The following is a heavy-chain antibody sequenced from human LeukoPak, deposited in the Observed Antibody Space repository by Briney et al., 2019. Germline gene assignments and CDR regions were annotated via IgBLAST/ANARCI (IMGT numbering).Heavy chain of an antibody. Sequence: GASVKVSCKASGYTFSGYYMHWVRQAPGQGLEWMGWINPKSGGTNETQKLHDRVTMTRDTSIRTAYMEVSRLRSDDTAVYYCARPPDILTGENFDYWGQGTLVTVSS. CDR2: INPKSGGT. CDR3: ARPPDILTGENFDY. J-gene: IGHJ4*02. D-gene: IGHD3-9*01. CDR1: GYTFSGYY. V-gene: IGHV1-2*02.